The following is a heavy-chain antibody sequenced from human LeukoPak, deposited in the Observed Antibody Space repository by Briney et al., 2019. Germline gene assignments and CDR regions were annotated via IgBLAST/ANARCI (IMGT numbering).Heavy chain of an antibody. CDR1: GFTFNTYW. J-gene: IGHJ4*02. CDR3: ARDGGSSGSYPY. Sequence: GGSLRLSCEASGFTFNTYWMSWVRQAPGKGLEWVANINPDGSEKSYVESVKGRFTISRDKAKNSLYLQMNSLRAEDTALYYCARDGGSSGSYPYWGQGILVTVSS. D-gene: IGHD1-26*01. V-gene: IGHV3-7*01. CDR2: INPDGSEK.